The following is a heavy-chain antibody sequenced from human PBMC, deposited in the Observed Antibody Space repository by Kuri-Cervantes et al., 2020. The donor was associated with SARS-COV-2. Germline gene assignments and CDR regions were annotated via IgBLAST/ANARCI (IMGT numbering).Heavy chain of an antibody. D-gene: IGHD3-10*01. CDR1: EYTFTGYY. J-gene: IGHJ6*02. CDR3: ARARVRGLITAYYSYGMDV. CDR2: INPNSGGT. V-gene: IGHV1-2*04. Sequence: ASVKVSCKASEYTFTGYYIHWVRQAPGQGLEWMGWINPNSGGTNYAQKFQGWVTMTRDTSINTAYMVLSRLRSDDTAVYYCARARVRGLITAYYSYGMDVWGQGTTVTVSS.